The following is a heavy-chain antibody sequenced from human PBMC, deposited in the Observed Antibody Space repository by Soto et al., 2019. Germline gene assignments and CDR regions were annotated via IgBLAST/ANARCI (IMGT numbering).Heavy chain of an antibody. D-gene: IGHD4-17*01. CDR2: ISYDGSNK. V-gene: IGHV3-30*03. J-gene: IGHJ4*02. CDR3: AGNDYGDPFDY. CDR1: GFTFSSYG. Sequence: PGGSLRLSCAASGFTFSSYGMHWVRQAPGKGLEWVAVISYDGSNKYYADSVKGRFTVSRDNSKNTLYLQMNSLRAEDTAVYYCAGNDYGDPFDYWGQGTLVTVSS.